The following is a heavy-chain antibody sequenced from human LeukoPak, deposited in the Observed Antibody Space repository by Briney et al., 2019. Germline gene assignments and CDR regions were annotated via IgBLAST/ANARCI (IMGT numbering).Heavy chain of an antibody. D-gene: IGHD1-1*01. Sequence: ASVKVSCKASGYIFSNFAITWVRQAPGQGLEWMGWISPYNGNTNYSPNLQDRVTLTTDTSTSTAYMELRSLRSDDTAVYYCARRKGSDVPGNDYWGQGTLVTVSS. CDR2: ISPYNGNT. CDR3: ARRKGSDVPGNDY. V-gene: IGHV1-18*01. J-gene: IGHJ4*02. CDR1: GYIFSNFA.